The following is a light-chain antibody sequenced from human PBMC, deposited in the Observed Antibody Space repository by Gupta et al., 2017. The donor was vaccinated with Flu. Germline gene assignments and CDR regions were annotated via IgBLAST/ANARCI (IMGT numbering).Light chain of an antibody. CDR3: RQALQTPYS. CDR2: LGS. Sequence: DIVMTQSPLSLPVTPGEPASISCRSSQSLLHSNGYTYLDWYLQKPGQSPQLLIYLGSNRASGVPDRFSGSGSGTDFTLKISRVEAEDVGVYYCRQALQTPYSFGQGTKVEIK. CDR1: QSLLHSNGYTY. V-gene: IGKV2-28*01. J-gene: IGKJ2*03.